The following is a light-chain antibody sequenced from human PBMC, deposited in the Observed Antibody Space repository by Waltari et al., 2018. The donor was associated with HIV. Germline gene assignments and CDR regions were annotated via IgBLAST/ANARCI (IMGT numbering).Light chain of an antibody. CDR3: HQYGASPPWT. CDR2: GAS. Sequence: ELVLTQSAGTLSSSPGERATLSCRASQSVSSAYLAWYQQRPGQSPRLLIYGASNRATGIPDRFSGSGSGTDFTLTISRLEPEDSAVYYCHQYGASPPWTFGQGTKVEIQ. V-gene: IGKV3-20*01. CDR1: QSVSSAY. J-gene: IGKJ1*01.